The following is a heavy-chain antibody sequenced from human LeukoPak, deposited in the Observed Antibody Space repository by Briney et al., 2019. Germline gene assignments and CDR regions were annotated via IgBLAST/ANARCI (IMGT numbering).Heavy chain of an antibody. CDR3: VYGSGSYYRGPDWFDP. V-gene: IGHV4-39*01. CDR2: IFYSGRT. D-gene: IGHD3-10*01. J-gene: IGHJ5*02. Sequence: SEALSLTCTVSGGSISSSSYFWGWIRQPPGKGLEWIGSIFYSGRTYYNPSLESRVTISVDTSKIQFSLQLRSVTAADTAVYYCVYGSGSYYRGPDWFDPWGQGTLVTVSS. CDR1: GGSISSSSYF.